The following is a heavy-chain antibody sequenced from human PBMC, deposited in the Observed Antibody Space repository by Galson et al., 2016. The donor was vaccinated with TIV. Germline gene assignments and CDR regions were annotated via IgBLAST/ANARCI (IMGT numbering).Heavy chain of an antibody. V-gene: IGHV3-66*02. CDR2: IYTGGNT. CDR1: GFTVSDNY. J-gene: IGHJ6*02. CDR3: ARERRYCGNECYLYYYYGMDV. Sequence: LSCAASGFTVSDNYMTWVRRAPGKGLEWVSMIYTGGNTYYADSVKGRFTISRDNSKNTLYLQMNRLRVEDTAVYYCARERRYCGNECYLYYYYGMDVWGPGTTVTVSS. D-gene: IGHD2-21*01.